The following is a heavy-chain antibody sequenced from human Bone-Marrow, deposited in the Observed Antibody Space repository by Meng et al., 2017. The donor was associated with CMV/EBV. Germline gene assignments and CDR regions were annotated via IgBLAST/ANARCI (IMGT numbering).Heavy chain of an antibody. J-gene: IGHJ5*02. Sequence: ASVKVSCKASGYTFTDYYMHWVRQAPGQGLEWMGWINPNSGGTNYAQKCQGRVTMTRDTSISTAYMELSRLRSDDTAVYYCARGGAVLRFLEWFRWFDPWGQGTLVTVSS. V-gene: IGHV1-2*02. CDR3: ARGGAVLRFLEWFRWFDP. D-gene: IGHD3-3*01. CDR1: GYTFTDYY. CDR2: INPNSGGT.